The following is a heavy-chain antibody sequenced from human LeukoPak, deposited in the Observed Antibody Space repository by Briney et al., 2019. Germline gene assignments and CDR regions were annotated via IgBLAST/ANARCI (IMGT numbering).Heavy chain of an antibody. Sequence: PVASVKVSCKASGGTFSSYAISWVRQAPGQGLEWMGRIIPILGIANYAQKFQGRVTITADKSTSTAYMELSSLRSEDTAVYYCARGSIAVAGVDYWGQGTLVTVSS. CDR3: ARGSIAVAGVDY. D-gene: IGHD6-19*01. J-gene: IGHJ4*02. CDR2: IIPILGIA. CDR1: GGTFSSYA. V-gene: IGHV1-69*04.